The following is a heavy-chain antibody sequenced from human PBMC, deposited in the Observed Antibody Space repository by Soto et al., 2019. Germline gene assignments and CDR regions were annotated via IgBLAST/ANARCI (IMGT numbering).Heavy chain of an antibody. CDR2: IYYIGST. J-gene: IGHJ4*02. Sequence: ETLSLTCDVYGGSFGGYILTCIRQPPGKGLEWIGTIYYIGSTYYNSSLKSRVTISVDTSKNQFSLKVTSVTAADTAVYYCATLPHYGDPKAGFWGQGTLVTVSS. D-gene: IGHD4-17*01. V-gene: IGHV4-34*01. CDR3: ATLPHYGDPKAGF. CDR1: GGSFGGYI.